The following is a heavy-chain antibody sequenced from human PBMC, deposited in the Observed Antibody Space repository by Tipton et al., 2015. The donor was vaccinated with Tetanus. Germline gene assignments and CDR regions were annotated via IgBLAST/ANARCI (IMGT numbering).Heavy chain of an antibody. Sequence: GSLRLSCAASGISFSDSFLSWIRQAPGKGLVWVSSISGSGDTTYYADSVRGRFTVSRDNSKDTVYLDVRSLRDEDTAVYYCATDGLPRGFVMVEATTQKYFRHWGRGTLVTVSS. V-gene: IGHV3-11*01. J-gene: IGHJ1*01. CDR2: ISGSGDTT. D-gene: IGHD2-21*01. CDR1: GISFSDSF. CDR3: ATDGLPRGFVMVEATTQKYFRH.